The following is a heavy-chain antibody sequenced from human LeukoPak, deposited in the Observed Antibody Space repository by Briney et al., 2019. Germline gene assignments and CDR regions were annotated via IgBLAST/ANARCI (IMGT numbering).Heavy chain of an antibody. D-gene: IGHD3-10*01. J-gene: IGHJ6*03. CDR2: ISSSSSTI. CDR1: GFTFSSYS. V-gene: IGHV3-48*01. CDR3: ARDFEFTVYYYGSGITGYMDV. Sequence: GGSLRLSCAASGFTFSSYSMNWVRQAPGKGLEWVSYISSSSSTIYYADSVKGRFTISRDNAKNSLYLQMNSLRAEDTAVYYCARDFEFTVYYYGSGITGYMDVWGKGTTVTVSS.